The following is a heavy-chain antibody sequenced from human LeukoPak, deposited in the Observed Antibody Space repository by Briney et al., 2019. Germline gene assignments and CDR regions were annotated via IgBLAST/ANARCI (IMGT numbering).Heavy chain of an antibody. D-gene: IGHD3-3*01. Sequence: ASVKVSCKASGYTFTGYYMHWVQLAPGQGLEWMGIINPSGGSTSYAQKFQGRVTMTRDTSTSTVYMELSSLRSEDTAVYYCARQRGDFWSGYLTYFDYWGQGTLVTVSS. CDR3: ARQRGDFWSGYLTYFDY. J-gene: IGHJ4*02. CDR1: GYTFTGYY. V-gene: IGHV1-46*01. CDR2: INPSGGST.